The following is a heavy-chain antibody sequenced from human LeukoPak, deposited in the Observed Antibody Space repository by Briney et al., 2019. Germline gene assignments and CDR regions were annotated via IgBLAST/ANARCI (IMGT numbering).Heavy chain of an antibody. CDR3: ASMSNNGNHAF. CDR2: IYTSRNT. CDR1: GISINSFY. V-gene: IGHV4-4*09. Sequence: SETLSLTCSVSGISINSFYWSWIRQPLGKGLEWVGFIYTSRNTNSNPSLKGRVAISIDTSRNQFSLKLTSVTVADTAVYYCASMSNNGNHAFWGQGTLVTVFS. D-gene: IGHD1/OR15-1a*01. J-gene: IGHJ4*02.